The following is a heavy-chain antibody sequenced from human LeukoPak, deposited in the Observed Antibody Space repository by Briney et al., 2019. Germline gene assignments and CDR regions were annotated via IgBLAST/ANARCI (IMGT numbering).Heavy chain of an antibody. J-gene: IGHJ1*01. CDR1: GFTFSFYS. Sequence: PGGSLRLSCAASGFTFSFYSMNWVRQAPGKGLEWVSYISSSGSTIYYADSVKGRFTISRDNAKNSLYLQMNSLRAEDTAVYYCARDQGSSWYLAEYFQHWGQGTLVTVSS. D-gene: IGHD6-13*01. CDR3: ARDQGSSWYLAEYFQH. V-gene: IGHV3-48*04. CDR2: ISSSGSTI.